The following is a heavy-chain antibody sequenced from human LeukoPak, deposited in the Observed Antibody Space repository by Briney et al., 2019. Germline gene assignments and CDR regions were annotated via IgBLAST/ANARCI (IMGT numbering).Heavy chain of an antibody. CDR1: GYTFTGYN. D-gene: IGHD3-22*01. V-gene: IGHV1-2*02. J-gene: IGHJ4*02. CDR3: TKEGVDSY. CDR2: INPNSGGT. Sequence: ASVKVSCKASGYTFTGYNMQWVRQAPGQGLEWMGWINPNSGGTNYAQKFQGRVTMTRDTSINTAYMELGRLTSDDTALYYCTKEGVDSYWGQGTLVTVSS.